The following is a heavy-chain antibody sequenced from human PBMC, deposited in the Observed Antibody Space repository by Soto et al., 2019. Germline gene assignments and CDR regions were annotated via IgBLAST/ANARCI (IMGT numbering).Heavy chain of an antibody. Sequence: QVQLQESGPGLVKPSQTLSLTCTVSGGSVSSGGYYWSWIRQHPVKDLEWIGYIYYSGSTYYNPSLKSRDTTSIDTSKNQFPLNLSSVTSADTAVYYCARWWSSSRHGFDPWGQGTLVTVSS. D-gene: IGHD2-8*02. CDR1: GGSVSSGGYY. V-gene: IGHV4-31*03. CDR2: IYYSGST. J-gene: IGHJ5*02. CDR3: ARWWSSSRHGFDP.